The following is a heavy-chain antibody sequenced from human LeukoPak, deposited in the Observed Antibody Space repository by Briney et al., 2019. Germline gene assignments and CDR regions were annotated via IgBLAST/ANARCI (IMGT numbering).Heavy chain of an antibody. D-gene: IGHD1-26*01. CDR2: INSDGSST. CDR3: ARVVGSYSSFDY. V-gene: IGHV3-74*01. CDR1: GFTFSSYW. J-gene: IGHJ4*02. Sequence: GGSLRLSCVASGFTFSSYWMHWVRQAPGKGLVWVSRINSDGSSTSYADSVKGRFTISRDNAKNTLYLQMNSLRAEDTAVYYCARVVGSYSSFDYWGQGTLVTVSS.